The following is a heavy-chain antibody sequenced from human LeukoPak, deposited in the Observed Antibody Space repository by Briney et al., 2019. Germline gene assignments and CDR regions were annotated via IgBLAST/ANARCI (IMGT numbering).Heavy chain of an antibody. V-gene: IGHV3-48*03. CDR2: ISSSGSTI. J-gene: IGHJ4*02. CDR3: ARHPREWFLSGYFDY. CDR1: GFTFSGYE. D-gene: IGHD3-3*01. Sequence: GGSLRLSCAASGFTFSGYEMNWVRQAPGKGLEWVSYISSSGSTIYYADSVKGRFTISRDNAKNSLYLQMNSLRAEDTAVYYCARHPREWFLSGYFDYWGQGTLVTVSS.